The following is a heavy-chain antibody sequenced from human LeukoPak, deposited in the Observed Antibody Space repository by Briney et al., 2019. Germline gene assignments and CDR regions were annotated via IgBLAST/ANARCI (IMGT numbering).Heavy chain of an antibody. CDR3: AREALGSCSSSTCFVDY. CDR2: ISSSNSYT. CDR1: GFTFSDYY. V-gene: IGHV3-11*05. Sequence: GGSLRLSCAASGFTFSDYYMSWIRQAPGKGLEWVSYISSSNSYTNYADSVKGRFYADSVKGRFTISRDNAKNSLYLQMNSLRAEDTAVYYCAREALGSCSSSTCFVDYWGQGTLVTVSS. J-gene: IGHJ4*02. D-gene: IGHD2-2*01.